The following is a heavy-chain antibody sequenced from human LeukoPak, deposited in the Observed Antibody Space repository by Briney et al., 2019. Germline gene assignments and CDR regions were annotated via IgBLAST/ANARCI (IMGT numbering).Heavy chain of an antibody. V-gene: IGHV1-69*13. CDR3: ARDLLGYCSSTSCSPPVERGYYFDY. CDR1: GGTFSSYA. J-gene: IGHJ4*02. Sequence: ASVKVSCKASGGTFSSYAISWVRQAPGQGLEWMGGIIPIFGTANYAQKFQGRVTITADESTSTAYMELSSLRSEDTAVYYCARDLLGYCSSTSCSPPVERGYYFDYWGQGTLVTVSS. D-gene: IGHD2-2*01. CDR2: IIPIFGTA.